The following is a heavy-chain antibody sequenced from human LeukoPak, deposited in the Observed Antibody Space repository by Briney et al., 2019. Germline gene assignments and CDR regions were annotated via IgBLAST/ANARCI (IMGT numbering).Heavy chain of an antibody. CDR3: ARDHTPSLRAPSRY. CDR1: GYTFTGYY. CDR2: INPNSGGT. J-gene: IGHJ4*02. Sequence: ASVKVSCKASGYTFTGYYMHWVRQAPGQGLEWMGWINPNSGGTNYAQKLQGRVTMTTDTSTSTAYMELRSLRSDDTAVYYCARDHTPSLRAPSRYWGQGTLVTVSS. D-gene: IGHD2-2*01. V-gene: IGHV1-2*02.